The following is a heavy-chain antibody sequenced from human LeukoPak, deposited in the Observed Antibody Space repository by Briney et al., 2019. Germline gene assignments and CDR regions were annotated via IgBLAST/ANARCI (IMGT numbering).Heavy chain of an antibody. CDR3: AREYVRDTAASGGYFDL. Sequence: SETLSLTCTVSGGSISSYYWSWIRQPPGKGLEWIGYIYYSGSTNYNPSPKSRVTISVDTSKNQFSLKLSSVTAADTAVYYCAREYVRDTAASGGYFDLWGRGTLVTVSS. D-gene: IGHD6-13*01. CDR1: GGSISSYY. J-gene: IGHJ2*01. CDR2: IYYSGST. V-gene: IGHV4-59*01.